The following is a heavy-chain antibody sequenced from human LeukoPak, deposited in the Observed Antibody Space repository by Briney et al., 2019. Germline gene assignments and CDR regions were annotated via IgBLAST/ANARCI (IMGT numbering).Heavy chain of an antibody. CDR3: ARHKGYCSGGSCYFLDF. J-gene: IGHJ4*02. Sequence: PSDTLSLTCTVSGGSVSGRYWSWIRQPPGKGLEWIGYIFYTVKTRYNPSLGSRVTISVDTSKNQFSLRLNSVTAADTAVYYCARHKGYCSGGSCYFLDFWGQGTLVTVSS. CDR1: GGSVSGRY. V-gene: IGHV4-59*08. D-gene: IGHD2-15*01. CDR2: IFYTVKT.